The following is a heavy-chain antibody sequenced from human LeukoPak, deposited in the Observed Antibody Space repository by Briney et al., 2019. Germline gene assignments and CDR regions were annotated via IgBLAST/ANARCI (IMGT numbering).Heavy chain of an antibody. CDR2: IKQDGSEK. D-gene: IGHD5-12*01. Sequence: GGSLRLSCAASGFTFSSYWMHWVRQAPGKGLEWVANIKQDGSEKYYVDSVKGRFTISRDNAKNSLFLQMNSLRAEDTAVYYCARDCLVATCFDYWGQGTLVTVSS. V-gene: IGHV3-7*01. CDR1: GFTFSSYW. CDR3: ARDCLVATCFDY. J-gene: IGHJ4*02.